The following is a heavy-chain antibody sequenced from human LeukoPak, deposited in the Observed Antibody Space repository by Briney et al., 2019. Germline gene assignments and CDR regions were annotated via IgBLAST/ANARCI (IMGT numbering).Heavy chain of an antibody. V-gene: IGHV4-34*01. D-gene: IGHD3-9*01. Sequence: SETLSLTCAVYGGSFSGYYWSWIRQPPGKGLEWIGEINHSGSTNYNPSLKRRVTISVDTSKNQFSLKLSSVTAADTAVYYCARHFSHYDILTGYYNVDAFDIWGQGTMVTVSS. J-gene: IGHJ3*02. CDR1: GGSFSGYY. CDR3: ARHFSHYDILTGYYNVDAFDI. CDR2: INHSGST.